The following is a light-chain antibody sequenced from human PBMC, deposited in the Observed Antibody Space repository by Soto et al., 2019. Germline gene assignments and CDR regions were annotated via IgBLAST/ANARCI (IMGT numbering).Light chain of an antibody. CDR3: QHYGSSPRYP. J-gene: IGKJ2*01. CDR2: GAS. Sequence: EIVLTQSPGTLSLSPGEGATLSCRASQSVSRTYLGWYQQRPGQAPRLLIYGASNRATGIPDRFSGSGSGTDYSLTIRRLQPHDFAVYYCQHYGSSPRYPFGQGTKLEIK. V-gene: IGKV3-20*01. CDR1: QSVSRTY.